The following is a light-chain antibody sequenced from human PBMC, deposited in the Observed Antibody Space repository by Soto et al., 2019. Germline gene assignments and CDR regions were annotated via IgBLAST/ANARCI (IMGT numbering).Light chain of an antibody. CDR1: QSVRNY. Sequence: EIVLTQSPATLSLSPGERSTLSCISSQSVRNYLAWYQHKPGQAPRLLIYEASNRAAGIPARFSGSGSGTDFTLTISSLEPEDFAVYYCQQRNNWPRITFGQGTRLEIK. J-gene: IGKJ5*01. V-gene: IGKV3-11*01. CDR3: QQRNNWPRIT. CDR2: EAS.